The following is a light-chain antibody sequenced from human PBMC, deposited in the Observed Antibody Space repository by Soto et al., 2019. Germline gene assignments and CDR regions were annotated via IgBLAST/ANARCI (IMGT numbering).Light chain of an antibody. CDR3: SSYTSSGTRV. J-gene: IGLJ1*01. CDR1: TSDVGGYNF. V-gene: IGLV2-14*01. Sequence: QSVLTQPASVSGSPGQSITISSTGTTSDVGGYNFVSWYQLHPGKAPKLMIFEVSNRPSGVSNRFSGSKSGNTASLTISGLQAEDEADYYCSSYTSSGTRVFGTGTKLTVL. CDR2: EVS.